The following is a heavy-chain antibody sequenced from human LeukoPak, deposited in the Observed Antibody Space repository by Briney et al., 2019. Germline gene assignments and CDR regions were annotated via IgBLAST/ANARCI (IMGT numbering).Heavy chain of an antibody. Sequence: SVKVSCKASGGTFSSYAISWVGQAPGQGLEWMGRIIPILGIANYAQKFQGRVTITADKSTSTAYMELSSLRSEDTAVYYCARDRRYYDSSGYLDYWGQGTLVTVSS. V-gene: IGHV1-69*04. D-gene: IGHD3-22*01. CDR3: ARDRRYYDSSGYLDY. CDR1: GGTFSSYA. J-gene: IGHJ4*02. CDR2: IIPILGIA.